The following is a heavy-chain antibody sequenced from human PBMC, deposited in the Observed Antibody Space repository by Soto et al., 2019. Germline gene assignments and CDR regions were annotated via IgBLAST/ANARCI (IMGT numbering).Heavy chain of an antibody. D-gene: IGHD5-18*01. J-gene: IGHJ4*02. CDR2: ISYDGSKK. CDR3: ATQDVYSYGYCFGH. V-gene: IGHV3-30*03. Sequence: SLRLSCAASGITFRSYGMHWVRQPPGKGLQWVALISYDGSKKYYGDSVKGRFTISRDNSKNTLYLEMNSLRPEDTAVYYCATQDVYSYGYCFGHWGQGTLVTVSS. CDR1: GITFRSYG.